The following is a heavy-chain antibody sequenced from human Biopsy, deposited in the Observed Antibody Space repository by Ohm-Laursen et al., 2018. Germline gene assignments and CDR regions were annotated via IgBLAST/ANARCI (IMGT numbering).Heavy chain of an antibody. V-gene: IGHV1-24*01. Sequence: ATVKISCKFSGYTLTELSMHWVRQAPGKGLEWMGGFAPENGKTVYAQNFQARVSVTEDTSTDTAYMELRSLRSEDTAVYYCAADINVWNVNYWGQGTQVTVSS. CDR1: GYTLTELS. J-gene: IGHJ4*02. CDR3: AADINVWNVNY. D-gene: IGHD1-1*01. CDR2: FAPENGKT.